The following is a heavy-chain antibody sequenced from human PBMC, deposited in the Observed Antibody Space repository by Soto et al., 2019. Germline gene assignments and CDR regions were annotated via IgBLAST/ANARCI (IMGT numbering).Heavy chain of an antibody. J-gene: IGHJ5*02. Sequence: ASETLSLTCAVSGGSISSSNWWSWVRQPPGKGLDWIGEIYHSGSTNYNPSLKSRVTISVDKSKNQFSLKLSSVTAADTAVYYCARGGRYCTNGVCSINWFDPWGQGTLVTVSS. D-gene: IGHD2-8*01. CDR1: GGSISSSNW. CDR3: ARGGRYCTNGVCSINWFDP. V-gene: IGHV4-4*02. CDR2: IYHSGST.